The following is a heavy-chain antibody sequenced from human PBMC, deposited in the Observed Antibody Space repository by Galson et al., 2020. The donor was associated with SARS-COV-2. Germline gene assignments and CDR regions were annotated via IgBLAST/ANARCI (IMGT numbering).Heavy chain of an antibody. D-gene: IGHD2-21*02. CDR3: ARDENYCGGDCFSD. J-gene: IGHJ4*02. V-gene: IGHV3-53*01. Sequence: GGSLRLSCAASGFSVSSNYMHWVRQAPGKGLEWVSIISGDGNTYYADSVKGRFTISRDNSKNTLYLQMSSLRAEDTAVYYCARDENYCGGDCFSDWVQGTLVTVSS. CDR2: ISGDGNT. CDR1: GFSVSSNY.